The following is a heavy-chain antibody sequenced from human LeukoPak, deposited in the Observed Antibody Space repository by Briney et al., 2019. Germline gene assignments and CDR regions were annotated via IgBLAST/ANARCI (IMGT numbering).Heavy chain of an antibody. Sequence: GESLKISCKGSGYSFTSYWIGWVRQMPGKGLEWMGIIYPGDSDTRYSPSFQGQVTISADKSISTAYLQWSSLKASDTAMYHCARRTEFPNYYGSGSCNGFDYWGQGTLVTVSS. J-gene: IGHJ4*02. V-gene: IGHV5-51*01. CDR1: GYSFTSYW. CDR3: ARRTEFPNYYGSGSCNGFDY. D-gene: IGHD3-10*01. CDR2: IYPGDSDT.